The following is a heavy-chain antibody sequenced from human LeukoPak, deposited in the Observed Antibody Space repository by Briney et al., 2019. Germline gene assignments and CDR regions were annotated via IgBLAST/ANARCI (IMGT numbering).Heavy chain of an antibody. D-gene: IGHD6-19*01. V-gene: IGHV3-21*01. J-gene: IGHJ4*02. Sequence: GGSLRLSCAASGFTFSSYSMNWVRQAPGKGLEWVSSISSSSSYIYYADSVKGRFTIPRDNAKNSLYLQMNSLRAEDTAVYYCAKDRSRSGWFDYWGQGPLVTVSS. CDR1: GFTFSSYS. CDR3: AKDRSRSGWFDY. CDR2: ISSSSSYI.